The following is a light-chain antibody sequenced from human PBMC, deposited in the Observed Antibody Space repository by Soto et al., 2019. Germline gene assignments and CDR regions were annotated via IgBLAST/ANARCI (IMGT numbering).Light chain of an antibody. Sequence: DIQMTQSPSSLSASVGDRVTITCQASQDISNYLNWYQQKPGKAPKLLIYDASNLETGVPSRFSGSGSGTDFTFTISSLQPEDIATYYWQQYDNLPEFGPGTKVDIK. V-gene: IGKV1-33*01. J-gene: IGKJ3*01. CDR3: QQYDNLPE. CDR1: QDISNY. CDR2: DAS.